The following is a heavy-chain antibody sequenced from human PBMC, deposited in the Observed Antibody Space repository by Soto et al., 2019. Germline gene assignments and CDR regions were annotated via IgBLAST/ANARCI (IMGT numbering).Heavy chain of an antibody. J-gene: IGHJ4*02. CDR2: IIPIFGTA. V-gene: IGHV1-69*12. Sequence: QVQLVQSGAEVKKPGSSVKVSCKASGGTFSSYAISWVRQAPGQGLEWMGGIIPIFGTANYAQKFQGRVTMTAVDAKNTAYTELRSLSCEETAEYSCYLSAGDCWRGYYCDYWGQGTLVTVSS. D-gene: IGHD3-3*01. CDR1: GGTFSSYA. CDR3: YLSAGDCWRGYYCDY.